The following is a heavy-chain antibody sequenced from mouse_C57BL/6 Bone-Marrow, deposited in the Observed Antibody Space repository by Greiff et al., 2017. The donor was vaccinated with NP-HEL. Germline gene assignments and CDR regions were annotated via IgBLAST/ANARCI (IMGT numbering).Heavy chain of an antibody. J-gene: IGHJ3*01. Sequence: EVQLQQSGPELVKPGASVKISCKASGYTFTDYYMNWVKQSHGKSLEWIGDINPNNGGTSYNQKFKGKATLTVDKSSSTAYMELRSLTSEDSAVYYCARAGGYYSWFAYWGQVTLVTVSA. CDR1: GYTFTDYY. CDR2: INPNNGGT. CDR3: ARAGGYYSWFAY. V-gene: IGHV1-26*01. D-gene: IGHD2-3*01.